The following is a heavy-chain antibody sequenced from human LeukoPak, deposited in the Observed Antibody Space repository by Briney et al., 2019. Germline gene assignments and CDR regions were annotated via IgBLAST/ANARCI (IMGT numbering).Heavy chain of an antibody. CDR3: ARIIVTAMGLRPTTSIDY. V-gene: IGHV1-2*02. CDR2: INPNSGGT. CDR1: GYTFTSYY. D-gene: IGHD5-18*01. J-gene: IGHJ4*02. Sequence: ASVKVSCKASGYTFTSYYMHWVRQAPGQGLEWMGIINPNSGGTNYAQKFQGRVTMTRDTSISTAYMELSRLRSDDTAVYYCARIIVTAMGLRPTTSIDYWGQGTLVTVSS.